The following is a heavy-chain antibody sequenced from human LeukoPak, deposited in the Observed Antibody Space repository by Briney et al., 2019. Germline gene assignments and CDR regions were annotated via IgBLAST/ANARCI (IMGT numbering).Heavy chain of an antibody. CDR2: IIPIFGTA. CDR1: GGTFSSYA. CDR3: ARDFVGVSHYYYGMDV. V-gene: IGHV1-69*13. D-gene: IGHD2-15*01. J-gene: IGHJ6*02. Sequence: SVKVSCKASGGTFSSYAISWVRQAPGQGLGWMGGIIPIFGTANYAQKFQGRVTITADESTSTAYMELSSLRSEDTAVYYCARDFVGVSHYYYGMDVWGQGTTVTVSS.